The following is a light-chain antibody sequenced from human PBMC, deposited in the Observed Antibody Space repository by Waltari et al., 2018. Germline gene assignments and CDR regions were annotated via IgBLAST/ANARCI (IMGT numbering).Light chain of an antibody. J-gene: IGKJ2*01. V-gene: IGKV2D-29*01. CDR3: MQTIQVPYT. Sequence: DIVMTQTPLSLSVTPGQPASISCKSSQSLRHTDGRTYFYWYLQKPGKPPQLLIYEVFNRFSGVPDRFSGSGSGTDFTLKISRVEAEDVGVYYCMQTIQVPYTFGQGTKLEIK. CDR2: EVF. CDR1: QSLRHTDGRTY.